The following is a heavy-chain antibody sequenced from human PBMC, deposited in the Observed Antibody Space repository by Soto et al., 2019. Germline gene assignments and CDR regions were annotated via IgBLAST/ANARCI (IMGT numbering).Heavy chain of an antibody. Sequence: SETLSLTCAVSGGSISSGGYSWSWIRQPPGKGLEWIGYIYHSGGTYYNPSLKSRVTISVDRSKNQFSLKLSSVTAADTAVYYCARAGYNWNDAIYYYYGMDVWGQGTTVTVSS. CDR2: IYHSGGT. CDR1: GGSISSGGYS. J-gene: IGHJ6*02. V-gene: IGHV4-30-2*01. D-gene: IGHD1-1*01. CDR3: ARAGYNWNDAIYYYYGMDV.